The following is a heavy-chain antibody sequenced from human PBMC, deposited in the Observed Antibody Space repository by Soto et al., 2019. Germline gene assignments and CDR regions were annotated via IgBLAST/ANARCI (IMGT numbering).Heavy chain of an antibody. CDR3: GRVADSYGYSYYYYYGMDV. D-gene: IGHD5-18*01. J-gene: IGHJ6*02. V-gene: IGHV5-10-1*01. CDR2: IDPSDSYT. CDR1: GYSFTSYW. Sequence: PGESLKISCKGSGYSFTSYWISWVRQMPGKGLEWMGRIDPSDSYTNYSPSFQGHVTISADKSISTAYLQWSSLKASDTAMYYCGRVADSYGYSYYYYYGMDVSGHGTTVTVSS.